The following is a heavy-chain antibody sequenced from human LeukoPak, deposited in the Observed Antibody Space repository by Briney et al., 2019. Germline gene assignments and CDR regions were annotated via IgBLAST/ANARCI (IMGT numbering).Heavy chain of an antibody. CDR3: ATLRYCSGATCFDAFDI. D-gene: IGHD2-2*01. CDR2: MNQDEGEK. V-gene: IGHV3-7*01. CDR1: GFTFNTYW. J-gene: IGHJ3*02. Sequence: GGSLRLSCAASGFTFNTYWMSWVRQAPGQGLEWVANMNQDEGEKYYVDSVKGRFTISRDNSKNSLYLQMDSLRAEDTAVYYCATLRYCSGATCFDAFDIWGQGTMVTVSS.